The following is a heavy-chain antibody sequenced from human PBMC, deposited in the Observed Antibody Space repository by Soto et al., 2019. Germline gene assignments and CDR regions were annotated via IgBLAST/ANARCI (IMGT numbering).Heavy chain of an antibody. D-gene: IGHD4-4*01. V-gene: IGHV4-59*01. J-gene: IGHJ4*02. CDR2: IYYSGST. CDR3: ARAKSNYQTFDH. CDR1: GDSMSSYY. Sequence: PSETLSLTCTVSGDSMSSYYWSWIRQPPGKGLEWIGYIYYSGSTTYNPSLRSRVTMSVDTSKNQFSLRLSSVTAADTAVYYCARAKSNYQTFDHWGQGSQVSVSS.